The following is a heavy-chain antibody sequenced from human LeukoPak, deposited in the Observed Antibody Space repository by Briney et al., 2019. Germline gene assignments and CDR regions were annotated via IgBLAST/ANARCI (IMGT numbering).Heavy chain of an antibody. V-gene: IGHV4-34*01. CDR3: ARGRIVVVPAARPGAFDI. CDR2: INHSGST. Sequence: PSETLSLTRAVYGGSFSGYYWSWIRQPPGKGLEWIGEINHSGSTNYNPSLKSRVTISVDTSKNQFSLKLSSVTAADTAVYYCARGRIVVVPAARPGAFDIWGQGTMVTVSS. J-gene: IGHJ3*02. CDR1: GGSFSGYY. D-gene: IGHD2-2*01.